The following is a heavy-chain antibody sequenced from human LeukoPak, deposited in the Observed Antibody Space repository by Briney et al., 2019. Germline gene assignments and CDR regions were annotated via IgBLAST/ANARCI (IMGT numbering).Heavy chain of an antibody. D-gene: IGHD5-18*01. CDR2: IYSGGST. CDR3: AREGGAMANAAFDI. V-gene: IGHV3-53*01. J-gene: IGHJ3*02. Sequence: PGGSLRLSCAASGFTVSSNYMSWVRQAPGKGLEWVSVIYSGGSTYYADSVKGRFTISRDNSKNTLYLQMNSLRAEDTAVYYCAREGGAMANAAFDIWGQGTMVTVSS. CDR1: GFTVSSNY.